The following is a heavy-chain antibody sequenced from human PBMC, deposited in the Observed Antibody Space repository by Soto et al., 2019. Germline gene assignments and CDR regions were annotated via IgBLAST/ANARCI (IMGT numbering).Heavy chain of an antibody. CDR2: INPSGGST. J-gene: IGHJ5*02. Sequence: QVQLVQSGAEVKKPGASVKVSCKASGYTFTSYYMHWVRQAPGQGLEWMGIINPSGGSTSYAQKFQGRVPMHREKSKSTVYMELSSLGSEDTAGYYCAGASLPDAISVPLLWFDPWGQGTLVTVSS. CDR1: GYTFTSYY. V-gene: IGHV1-46*01. D-gene: IGHD2-2*02. CDR3: AGASLPDAISVPLLWFDP.